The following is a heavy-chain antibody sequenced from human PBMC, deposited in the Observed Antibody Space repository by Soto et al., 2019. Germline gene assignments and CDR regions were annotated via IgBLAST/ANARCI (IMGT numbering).Heavy chain of an antibody. V-gene: IGHV3-23*01. J-gene: IGHJ4*02. CDR2: ISGSGGST. CDR1: GFTVSSNY. CDR3: AKVRERGYSYGLYDY. D-gene: IGHD5-18*01. Sequence: GGSLRLSCAASGFTVSSNYMSWVRQAPGKGLEWVSAISGSGGSTYYADSVKGRFTISRVNSKNTLYLQMNSLRAEDTAVYYCAKVRERGYSYGLYDYWGQGTLVTVSS.